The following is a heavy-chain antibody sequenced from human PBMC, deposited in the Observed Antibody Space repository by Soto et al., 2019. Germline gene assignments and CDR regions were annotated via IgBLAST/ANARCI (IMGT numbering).Heavy chain of an antibody. V-gene: IGHV3-48*02. J-gene: IGHJ4*02. Sequence: GGSLRLSCAASGFTFSSYSMNWVRQAPGKGLEWVSYISSSSSTIYYADSVKGRFTISRDNAKNSLYLQMNSLRDEDTAVYYCARDDVEMATIEPYFDYWGQGTLVTVSS. CDR3: ARDDVEMATIEPYFDY. D-gene: IGHD5-12*01. CDR2: ISSSSSTI. CDR1: GFTFSSYS.